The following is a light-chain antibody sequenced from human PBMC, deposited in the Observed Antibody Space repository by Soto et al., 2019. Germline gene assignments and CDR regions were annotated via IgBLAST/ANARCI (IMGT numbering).Light chain of an antibody. J-gene: IGKJ2*01. CDR1: QSVSSI. CDR2: GAS. CDR3: QQYNNWPPYT. Sequence: DTVMTQSPATLSVSPGERATLACRASQSVSSILAWYQQKPGQAPRLLIYGASTRATGIPARFSGSGSGTEFTLTISSLQSEDFAVYYCQQYNNWPPYTFGQGTKLEIK. V-gene: IGKV3-15*01.